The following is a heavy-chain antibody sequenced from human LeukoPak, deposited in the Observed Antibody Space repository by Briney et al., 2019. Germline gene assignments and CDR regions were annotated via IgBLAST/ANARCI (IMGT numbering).Heavy chain of an antibody. CDR1: GYTLTELS. CDR3: ATLRDYYDSSGTFDY. V-gene: IGHV1-24*01. Sequence: GASVKVSCKVSGYTLTELSMYWVRQAPGKGLEWMGGFDPEDGETIYAQKFQGRVTMTEDTSTDTAYMEPSSLRSEDTAVYYCATLRDYYDSSGTFDYWGQGTLVTVSS. J-gene: IGHJ4*02. D-gene: IGHD3-22*01. CDR2: FDPEDGET.